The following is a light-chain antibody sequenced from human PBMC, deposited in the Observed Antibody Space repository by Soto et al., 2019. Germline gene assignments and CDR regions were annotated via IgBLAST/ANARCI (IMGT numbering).Light chain of an antibody. J-gene: IGKJ5*01. CDR3: QQLNTFPVT. Sequence: DIQLTQSPSFLSASVGDRVTISCRASQGISSYLAWYQQTPGKAPKLLIYASSTLQSGVPSRFSGSGSGTEFTLTIGSLQPEDFATYYCQQLNTFPVTFGQWTRLEIK. CDR2: ASS. V-gene: IGKV1-9*01. CDR1: QGISSY.